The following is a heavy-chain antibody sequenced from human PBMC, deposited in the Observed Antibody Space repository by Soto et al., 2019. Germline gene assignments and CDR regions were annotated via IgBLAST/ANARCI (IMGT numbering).Heavy chain of an antibody. J-gene: IGHJ6*02. V-gene: IGHV4-59*01. CDR2: IYYSGST. Sequence: SETLSLTCTVSGGSISSYYWSWIRQPPGKGLEWIGYIYYSGSTNYNPSLKSRVTISVDTSKNQFSLKLSSVTAADTAVYYCASSYYDFWSGYSDYYYYGMDVWGQGTTVTVSS. CDR3: ASSYYDFWSGYSDYYYYGMDV. CDR1: GGSISSYY. D-gene: IGHD3-3*01.